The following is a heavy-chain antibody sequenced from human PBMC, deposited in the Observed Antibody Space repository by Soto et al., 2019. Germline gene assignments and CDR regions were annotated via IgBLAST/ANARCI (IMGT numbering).Heavy chain of an antibody. D-gene: IGHD3-3*01. J-gene: IGHJ4*02. CDR2: IIPIFGTA. Sequence: ASVKVSCKASGGTFSSYAISWVRQAPGQGLEWMGGIIPIFGTANYAQKFQGRVTITADESTSTAYMELSSLRSEDTAVYYCARAAYDFWSGYSSVDYWGQGTLVTVSS. CDR3: ARAAYDFWSGYSSVDY. CDR1: GGTFSSYA. V-gene: IGHV1-69*13.